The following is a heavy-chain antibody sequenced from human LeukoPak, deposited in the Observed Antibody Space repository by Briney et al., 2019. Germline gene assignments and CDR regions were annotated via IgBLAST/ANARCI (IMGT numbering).Heavy chain of an antibody. CDR2: ISAYNGNT. J-gene: IGHJ4*02. CDR1: GYTFTSYG. D-gene: IGHD3-16*02. Sequence: ASVKVSCKASGYTFTSYGISWVRQAPGQGLEWMGWISAYNGNTNYAQKLQGRVTMTTDTPTSTAYMELRSLRSDDTAVYYCARDRVITFGGVIVIFDYWGQGTLVTVSS. V-gene: IGHV1-18*01. CDR3: ARDRVITFGGVIVIFDY.